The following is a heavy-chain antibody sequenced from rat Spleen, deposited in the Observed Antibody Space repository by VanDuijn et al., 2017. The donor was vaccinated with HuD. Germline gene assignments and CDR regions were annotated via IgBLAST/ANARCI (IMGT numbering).Heavy chain of an antibody. Sequence: EVQLVESGAGLVQPGRSLKLSCAASGFTFSNYDMAWVRQAPTKGLEWVASISYDGGSTYYRDSVKGRFTIFRDSAKSTLYLQMDSLRSEDTATYYCARRGYNYAYYFDYWGQGVMVTVSS. J-gene: IGHJ2*01. CDR2: ISYDGGST. CDR1: GFTFSNYD. CDR3: ARRGYNYAYYFDY. V-gene: IGHV5S23*01. D-gene: IGHD1-4*01.